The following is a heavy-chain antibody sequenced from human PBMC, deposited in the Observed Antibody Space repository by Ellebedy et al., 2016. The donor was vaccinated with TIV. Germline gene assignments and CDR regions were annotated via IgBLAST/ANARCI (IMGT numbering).Heavy chain of an antibody. J-gene: IGHJ6*02. CDR2: SHYTGNS. V-gene: IGHV4-59*11. CDR1: DGSINNHY. CDR3: GGAVLGTYGIDV. D-gene: IGHD1-7*01. Sequence: SETLSLXCTVSDGSINNHYWSWVRQPPGTGLEWIGFSHYTGNSNYNPSIKSRASISVDTPRNQFSLRLTSVTAADTAVYYCGGAVLGTYGIDVWGQGTTVTVSS.